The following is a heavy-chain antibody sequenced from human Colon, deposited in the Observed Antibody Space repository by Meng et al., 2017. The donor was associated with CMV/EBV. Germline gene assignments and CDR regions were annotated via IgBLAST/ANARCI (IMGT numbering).Heavy chain of an antibody. CDR3: ARDVMLPAPFLDP. D-gene: IGHD2-2*01. CDR2: IQNSGNT. Sequence: SEGSVNSDDAFWTWLRQPPGKGLEWIGYIQNSGNTNYNPSLKSRITMSIDTSKNQFSLTLLSVTAADTAVYYCARDVMLPAPFLDPWGQGTLVTVSS. J-gene: IGHJ5*02. V-gene: IGHV4-61*08. CDR1: EGSVNSDDAF.